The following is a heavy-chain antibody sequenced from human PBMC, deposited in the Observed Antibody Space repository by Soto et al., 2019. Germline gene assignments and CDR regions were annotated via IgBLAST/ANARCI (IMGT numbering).Heavy chain of an antibody. D-gene: IGHD5-12*01. CDR1: GFTVSSNY. V-gene: IGHV3-53*04. CDR3: ARVIVATIAGSWYFDY. Sequence: SLRLSCAASGFTVSSNYMSWVRQAPGKGLECVSVIYSGGSTYYADSVKGRFTISRYNSKITLYLQMNSLRAEDTALYYCARVIVATIAGSWYFDYWGQGTLVTVSS. J-gene: IGHJ4*02. CDR2: IYSGGST.